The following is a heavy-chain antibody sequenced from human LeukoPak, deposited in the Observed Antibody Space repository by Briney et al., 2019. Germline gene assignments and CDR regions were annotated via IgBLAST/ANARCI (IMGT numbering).Heavy chain of an antibody. CDR1: GFTFSSYS. V-gene: IGHV3-21*01. CDR3: ARDQRGHDAFDI. CDR2: ISSSSSYI. J-gene: IGHJ3*02. D-gene: IGHD6-25*01. Sequence: PGGSLRLSCAASGFTFSSYSMNWVRQAPGKGLEWVSSISSSSSYIYYADSVKGRFTISRDNAKNSLYLQMNSLRAEDTAVYYCARDQRGHDAFDIWGQGTMVTVSS.